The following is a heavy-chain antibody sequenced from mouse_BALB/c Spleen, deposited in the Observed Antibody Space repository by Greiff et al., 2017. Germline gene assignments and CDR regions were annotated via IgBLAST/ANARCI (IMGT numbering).Heavy chain of an antibody. CDR3: AREENYYGSSYWFAY. D-gene: IGHD1-1*01. Sequence: DVKLVESGGGLVKPGGSLKLSCAASGFTFSSYAMSWVRQSPEKRLEWVAEISSGGSYTYYPDTVTGRFTISIDNAKNTLYLEMSSLRSEDTAMYYCAREENYYGSSYWFAYWGQGTLVTVSA. CDR1: GFTFSSYA. V-gene: IGHV5-9-4*01. CDR2: ISSGGSYT. J-gene: IGHJ3*01.